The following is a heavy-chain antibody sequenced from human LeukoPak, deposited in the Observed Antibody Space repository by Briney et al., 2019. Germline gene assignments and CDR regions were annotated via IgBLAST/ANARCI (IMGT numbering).Heavy chain of an antibody. J-gene: IGHJ4*02. D-gene: IGHD2-2*01. CDR2: ISAYNGNT. CDR1: GYTFTSYG. CDR3: ARGYCSSTSCPNDY. V-gene: IGHV1-18*01. Sequence: ASVKVSCKASGYTFTSYGISWVRQAPGQGLEWMGWISAYNGNTNYAQKLQGRVTMTTDTSTSTAYMELRSRRSDDTAVYCCARGYCSSTSCPNDYWGQGTLVTVSS.